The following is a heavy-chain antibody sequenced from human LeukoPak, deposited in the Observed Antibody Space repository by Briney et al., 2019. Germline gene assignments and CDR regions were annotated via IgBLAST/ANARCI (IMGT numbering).Heavy chain of an antibody. J-gene: IGHJ4*02. CDR3: TRHPDYDSSGNWVTVSYLFDY. V-gene: IGHV3-73*01. CDR2: IRSKTNSYAT. CDR1: GFSFSGSV. D-gene: IGHD3-22*01. Sequence: GGSLRLSCAASGFSFSGSVMHWVRQASGKGLEWVGRIRSKTNSYATAYAASVKGRFTISRDDSKNTAYLQMNSLKTEDTAVYYCTRHPDYDSSGNWVTVSYLFDYWGQGTLVTVSS.